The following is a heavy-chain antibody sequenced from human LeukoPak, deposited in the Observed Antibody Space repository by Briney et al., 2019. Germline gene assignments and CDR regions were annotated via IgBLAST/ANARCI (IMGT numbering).Heavy chain of an antibody. CDR2: ISSSSSYV. D-gene: IGHD6-13*01. Sequence: GGSLRLSCAASGFTFSSYSMNWVRQAPGKGLEWVSSISSSSSYVYYADSVKGRFTISRDNAKNSLYLQMNSLRAEDTAVYYCARDAAAGLFDYWGQGTLVTVSS. CDR3: ARDAAAGLFDY. J-gene: IGHJ4*02. V-gene: IGHV3-21*01. CDR1: GFTFSSYS.